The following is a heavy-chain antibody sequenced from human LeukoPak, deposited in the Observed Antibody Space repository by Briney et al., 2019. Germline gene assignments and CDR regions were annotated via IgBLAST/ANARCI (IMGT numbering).Heavy chain of an antibody. CDR2: IRYDGSNK. CDR1: GFTFSSYG. V-gene: IGHV3-30*02. J-gene: IGHJ6*03. CDR3: AKDSWVTQDFYYYYYMDV. Sequence: GGSLRLSCAASGFTFSSYGMHWVRQAPGKGLEWVAFIRYDGSNKYYADSVKGRFTISRDNSKNTLYLQMNSLRAEDTAVYYCAKDSWVTQDFYYYYYMDVWGKGTTVTVSS. D-gene: IGHD2-21*02.